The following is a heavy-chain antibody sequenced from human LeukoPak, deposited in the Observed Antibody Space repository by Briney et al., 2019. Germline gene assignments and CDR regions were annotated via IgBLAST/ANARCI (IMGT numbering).Heavy chain of an antibody. J-gene: IGHJ6*02. CDR1: GGSFSGSY. D-gene: IGHD6-13*01. CDR2: INHSGST. V-gene: IGHV4-34*01. CDR3: ARSAGIAAAGFYYYYGMDV. Sequence: PSETLSLTCAVSGGSFSGSYWSWIRQPPGKGLEWIGEINHSGSTNYNPSLKSRVTISVDTSKNQFSLKLSSVTAADTAVYYCARSAGIAAAGFYYYYGMDVWGQGTTVTVSS.